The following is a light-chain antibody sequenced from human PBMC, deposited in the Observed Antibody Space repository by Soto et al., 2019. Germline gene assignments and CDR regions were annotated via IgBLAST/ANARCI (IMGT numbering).Light chain of an antibody. CDR3: GLYTTASTYV. CDR2: EVS. CDR1: SRALASYRL. Sequence: QSVLTQPPSVSGSPGQSVTISCTGTSRALASYRLVSWYLRPPGTGPKLFIYEVSNRPSGIPDRFSGSKSGSTASLAISGLQAEDEAEYFSGLYTTASTYVFGSGTKVTVL. V-gene: IGLV2-18*01. J-gene: IGLJ1*01.